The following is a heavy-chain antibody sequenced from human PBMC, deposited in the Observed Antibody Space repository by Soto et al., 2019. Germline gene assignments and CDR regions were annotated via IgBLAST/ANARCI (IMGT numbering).Heavy chain of an antibody. V-gene: IGHV3-66*01. J-gene: IGHJ6*03. CDR1: GFTVSSNY. CDR3: ARVVGFEQQPSPFPDYYYYYYMDV. Sequence: GGSLRLSCAASGFTVSSNYMSWVRQAPGKGLEWVSVIYSGGSTYYADSVKGRFTISRDNSKNTLYLQMNSLRAEDTAVYYCARVVGFEQQPSPFPDYYYYYYMDVWGKGTTVTVSS. CDR2: IYSGGST. D-gene: IGHD6-13*01.